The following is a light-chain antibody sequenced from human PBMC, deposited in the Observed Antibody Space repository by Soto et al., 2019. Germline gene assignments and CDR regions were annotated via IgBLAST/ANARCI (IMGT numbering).Light chain of an antibody. J-gene: IGLJ2*01. V-gene: IGLV2-14*01. CDR1: SRDVDAYNY. CDR3: SSYAGSNMVV. CDR2: DVS. Sequence: QSALTQPASVSGSPGQSITISCTGTSRDVDAYNYVSWYQQYPGKAPKLMIYDVSNRLSGVSNRFSGSKSGNTASLTVSGLQAEDEADYYCSSYAGSNMVVFGGGTQLTVL.